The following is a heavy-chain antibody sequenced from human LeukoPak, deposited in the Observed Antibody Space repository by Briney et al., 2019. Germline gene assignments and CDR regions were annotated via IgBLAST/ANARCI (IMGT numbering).Heavy chain of an antibody. CDR3: ARDIGYRGPFDAFDI. CDR1: GVPFSSFI. V-gene: IGHV3-21*01. Sequence: GGSLRLPCSVSGVPFSSFIMNCVREPPGKGLVWFSSISSSSIYRYYADSVKGRLTITRDKGKNSLYLQMNSLRAEDTAVYYCARDIGYRGPFDAFDIWGQGTMVTVSS. J-gene: IGHJ3*02. CDR2: ISSSSIYR. D-gene: IGHD5-12*01.